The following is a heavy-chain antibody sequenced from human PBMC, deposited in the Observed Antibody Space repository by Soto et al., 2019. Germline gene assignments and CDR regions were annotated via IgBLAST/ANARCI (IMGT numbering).Heavy chain of an antibody. CDR1: GFTFDDFA. D-gene: IGHD5-12*01. Sequence: EVQLVESGGGLVQPVRSLRLSCAASGFTFDDFAMHWVRQPPGKGLEWVSIITWNSGTIAYADSVKGRFTISRDNAKNSLYLQMNSLRAEDTALYFCAKDSGRDGYTPFEYWGQGTLVTVSS. V-gene: IGHV3-9*01. CDR2: ITWNSGTI. J-gene: IGHJ4*02. CDR3: AKDSGRDGYTPFEY.